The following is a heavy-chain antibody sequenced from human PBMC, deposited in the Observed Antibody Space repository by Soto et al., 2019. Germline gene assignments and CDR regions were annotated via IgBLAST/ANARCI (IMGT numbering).Heavy chain of an antibody. CDR2: ISYDGTNK. D-gene: IGHD3-16*01. Sequence: GGSLRLSCAASGLTITAYAMHWVRRAPGKGLEGVAVISYDGTNKHYADSVKGRFTISRDNSKNTLYLEMNSPRAEDTAVYYCARDSYGLDYWGQGTLVTVSS. J-gene: IGHJ4*02. CDR1: GLTITAYA. V-gene: IGHV3-30-3*01. CDR3: ARDSYGLDY.